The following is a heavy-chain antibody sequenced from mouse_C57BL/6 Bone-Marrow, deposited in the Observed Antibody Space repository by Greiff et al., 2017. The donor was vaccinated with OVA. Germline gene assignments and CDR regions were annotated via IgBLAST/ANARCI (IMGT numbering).Heavy chain of an antibody. Sequence: VQLKQSGPELVKPGASVKISCKASGYSFTDYNMNWVKQSNGKSLEWIGVINPNYGTTSYNQKFKGKASLTVDQSSSTAYMQLNSLTSEDSAVYYCAFYYGSSYRYFDVWGTGTTVTVSS. CDR1: GYSFTDYN. D-gene: IGHD1-1*01. CDR3: AFYYGSSYRYFDV. J-gene: IGHJ1*03. V-gene: IGHV1-39*01. CDR2: INPNYGTT.